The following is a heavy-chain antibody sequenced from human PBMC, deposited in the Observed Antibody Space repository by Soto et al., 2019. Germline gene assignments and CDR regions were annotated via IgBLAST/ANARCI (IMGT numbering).Heavy chain of an antibody. CDR1: GGTFSTSA. D-gene: IGHD1-1*01. J-gene: IGHJ6*02. V-gene: IGHV1-69*12. CDR2: IMPVFPTP. Sequence: QVQLVQSGAEVKKPGSSVKVSCKASGGTFSTSAISWVRQAPGQGLEWVGGIMPVFPTPDYAQNFQGRVTITADESTTTAYLELTSLRADDTSVYYCARDKDRLQLGGNYYYILDVWGQGTAITVSS. CDR3: ARDKDRLQLGGNYYYILDV.